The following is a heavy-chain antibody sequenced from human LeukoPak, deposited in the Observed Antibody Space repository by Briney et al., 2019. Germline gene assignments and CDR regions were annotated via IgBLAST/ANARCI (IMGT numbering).Heavy chain of an antibody. Sequence: PGGSLRISCAASGFTFSSYSMNWVRQAPGKGLEWVSYISSSSSTIYYADSVRGRFTISRDNAKNSLYLQMNSLRAEDTAVYYCARIYCSSTSCSDDYWGQGTLVTVSS. J-gene: IGHJ4*02. D-gene: IGHD2-2*01. CDR2: ISSSSSTI. V-gene: IGHV3-48*04. CDR1: GFTFSSYS. CDR3: ARIYCSSTSCSDDY.